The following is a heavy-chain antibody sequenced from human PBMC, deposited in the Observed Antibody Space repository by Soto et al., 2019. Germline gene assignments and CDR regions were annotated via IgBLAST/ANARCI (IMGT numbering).Heavy chain of an antibody. CDR3: AREVLLYYFDY. CDR2: IYSTGST. D-gene: IGHD3-10*01. J-gene: IGHJ4*02. Sequence: SETLSLTCTVSGGSINSRYWWSWIRQPPGKGLEWIGYIYSTGSTNYNPSLKSRVTISVDTSKNQFSLKLSSVTAADTAVYYCAREVLLYYFDYWGQGTLVTVSS. V-gene: IGHV4-4*08. CDR1: GGSINSRYW.